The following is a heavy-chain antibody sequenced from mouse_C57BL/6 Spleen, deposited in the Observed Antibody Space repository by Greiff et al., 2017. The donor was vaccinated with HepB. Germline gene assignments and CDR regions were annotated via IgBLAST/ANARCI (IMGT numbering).Heavy chain of an antibody. V-gene: IGHV1-81*01. Sequence: LVESGAELARPGASVKLSCKASGYTFTSYGISWVKQRTGQGLEWIGEIYPRSGNTYYNEKFKGKATLTADKSSSTAYMELRSLTSEDSAVYFCARFYYGSNWYFDVWGTGTTVTVSS. CDR1: GYTFTSYG. D-gene: IGHD1-1*01. CDR2: IYPRSGNT. CDR3: ARFYYGSNWYFDV. J-gene: IGHJ1*03.